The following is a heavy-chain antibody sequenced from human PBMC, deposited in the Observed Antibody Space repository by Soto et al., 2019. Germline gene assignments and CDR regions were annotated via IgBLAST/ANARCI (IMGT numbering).Heavy chain of an antibody. D-gene: IGHD1-7*01. Sequence: QVQLVVSGGGVVQPGTSLRLSCEASGFMFSSYGMHWVRQAPGKGLEWVAVISYDGSDKYYADSVKGRLTISRDNSKNTLYLQMNSLRAEDTAVYYCAKDELGLNFDDWGQGTLVTVSS. CDR3: AKDELGLNFDD. J-gene: IGHJ4*02. CDR2: ISYDGSDK. CDR1: GFMFSSYG. V-gene: IGHV3-30*18.